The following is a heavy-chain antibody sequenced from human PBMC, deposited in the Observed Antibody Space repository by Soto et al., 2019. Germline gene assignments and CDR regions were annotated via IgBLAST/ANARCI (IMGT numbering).Heavy chain of an antibody. CDR3: ANGAGSTVTTVEDY. V-gene: IGHV3-23*01. J-gene: IGHJ4*02. D-gene: IGHD4-17*01. CDR2: ISGSGGST. CDR1: GFTFSSYA. Sequence: PGGSLRLSCAASGFTFSSYAMSWVRQAPGKGLEWVSAISGSGGSTYYADSVKGRFTISRDNSKNTLYLQMNSLRAEDTAVYYSANGAGSTVTTVEDYWGQGTLVTVYS.